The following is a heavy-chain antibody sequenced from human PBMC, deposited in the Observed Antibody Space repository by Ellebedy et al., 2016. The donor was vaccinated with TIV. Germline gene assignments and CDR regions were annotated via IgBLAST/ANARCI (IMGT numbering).Heavy chain of an antibody. CDR1: GFTFSSFA. V-gene: IGHV3-23*01. D-gene: IGHD5-24*01. CDR3: VRDRNYPNDVFDI. J-gene: IGHJ3*02. Sequence: GGSLRLSXAASGFTFSSFAMAWVRQAPGRGPEWVSTITADGRTTWYAHSVRGRFTISRDNSKSTLSLQMHSLRVEDTAPYFCVRDRNYPNDVFDIWGQGTMVAVSP. CDR2: ITADGRTT.